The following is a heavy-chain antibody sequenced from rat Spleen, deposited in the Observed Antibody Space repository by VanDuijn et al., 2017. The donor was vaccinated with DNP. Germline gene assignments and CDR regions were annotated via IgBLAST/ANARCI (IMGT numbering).Heavy chain of an antibody. D-gene: IGHD1-11*01. CDR1: GSSITSNY. Sequence: EVQFQDSGLGFVKSSQSLSLTCLVTGSSITSNYWAWIRKFPGNKMEWMGYINYSGATADNPSLRSRISITRDTSKKQFSLQLNSVTTEDTATYYCARGLNYGGYIYSWYFDFWGPGTMVTVSS. V-gene: IGHV3-1*01. J-gene: IGHJ1*01. CDR2: INYSGAT. CDR3: ARGLNYGGYIYSWYFDF.